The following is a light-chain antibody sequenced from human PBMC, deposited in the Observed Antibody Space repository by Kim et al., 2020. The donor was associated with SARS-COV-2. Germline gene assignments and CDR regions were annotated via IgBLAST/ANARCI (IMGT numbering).Light chain of an antibody. CDR1: KLEDRY. CDR2: QDT. Sequence: SVPPGQTATLTCSGDKLEDRYVCWFQQKPGQSPLLVISQDTKRPSGIPERFSGSNSGNTSTLTISGTQATDEADYFCQAWDSNTSVFGGGTQLTVL. V-gene: IGLV3-1*01. J-gene: IGLJ2*01. CDR3: QAWDSNTSV.